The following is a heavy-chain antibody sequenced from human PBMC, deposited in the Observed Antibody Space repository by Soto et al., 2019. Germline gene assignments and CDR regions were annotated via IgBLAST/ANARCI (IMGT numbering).Heavy chain of an antibody. CDR3: ARLPSRHLVDY. J-gene: IGHJ4*02. D-gene: IGHD3-3*02. V-gene: IGHV4-39*01. CDR1: CSSINSSGYY. CDR2: MFYGVST. Sequence: PSETLSLTCTVSCSSINSSGYYWGWIRQPPGKGLEWIGSMFYGVSTYYNPSLKSRVTVSVDTSKNQFSLNLRSVTAADTAVYYCARLPSRHLVDYWGQGTPVTVSS.